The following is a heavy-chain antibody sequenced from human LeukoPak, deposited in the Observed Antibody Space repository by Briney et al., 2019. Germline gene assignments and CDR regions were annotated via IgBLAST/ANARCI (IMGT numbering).Heavy chain of an antibody. CDR1: GYTFTSYA. CDR3: ARDRGATIRGYFDY. D-gene: IGHD1-26*01. Sequence: EASVKVSCKASGYTFTSYAMHWVRQAPGQRLEWMGWINAGNGNTKYSQKFQGRVTITRDTSASTAYMELSSLRSEDTAVYYCARDRGATIRGYFDYWGQGTLVTVSS. V-gene: IGHV1-3*01. CDR2: INAGNGNT. J-gene: IGHJ4*02.